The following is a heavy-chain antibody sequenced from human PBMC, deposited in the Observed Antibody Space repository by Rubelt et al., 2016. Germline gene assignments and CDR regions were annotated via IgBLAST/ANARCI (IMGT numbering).Heavy chain of an antibody. V-gene: IGHV3-48*02. D-gene: IGHD6-6*01. CDR3: ARDYGAARHGIPGFDY. Sequence: EVQLVESGGGLVQPGGSLRLSCAASGFTFSSYSMNWVRQAPGKGLEWVSYISSSSSTIYYADSVKGRFTISRDNAKNSLYLQMNSLRDEVTAVYYCARDYGAARHGIPGFDYWGQGTLVTVSS. J-gene: IGHJ4*02. CDR2: ISSSSSTI. CDR1: GFTFSSYS.